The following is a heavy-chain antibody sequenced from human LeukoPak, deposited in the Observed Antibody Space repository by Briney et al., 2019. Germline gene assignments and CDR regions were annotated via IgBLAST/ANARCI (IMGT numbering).Heavy chain of an antibody. J-gene: IGHJ5*02. CDR3: ARDSDDFWSGQNWFDP. CDR2: INPSGGST. Sequence: GASVKVSCRASGYTFTSYYMHWVRQAPGQGLEWMGIINPSGGSTSYAQKFQGRVTMTRDTSTSTVYMELSRLRSDDTAVCYCARDSDDFWSGQNWFDPWGQGTLVTVSS. CDR1: GYTFTSYY. V-gene: IGHV1-46*01. D-gene: IGHD3-3*01.